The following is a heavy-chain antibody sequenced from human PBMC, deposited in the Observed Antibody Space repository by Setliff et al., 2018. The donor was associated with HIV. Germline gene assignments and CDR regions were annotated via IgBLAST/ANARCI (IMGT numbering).Heavy chain of an antibody. CDR3: ARASPGVVMIPDS. Sequence: GGLRLSCAASGFDFTSYTMTWVRQAPGKGLEWVASISPGGSFMYYGDSIQGRFTISRDDAKSSLYLQMNSLKVEDTATYFCARASPGVVMIPDSWGQGTLVTVSS. D-gene: IGHD3-22*01. CDR2: ISPGGSFM. CDR1: GFDFTSYT. V-gene: IGHV3-21*01. J-gene: IGHJ4*02.